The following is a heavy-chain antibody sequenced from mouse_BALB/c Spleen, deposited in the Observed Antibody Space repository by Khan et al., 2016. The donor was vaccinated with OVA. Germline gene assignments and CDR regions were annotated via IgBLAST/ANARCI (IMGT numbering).Heavy chain of an antibody. J-gene: IGHJ3*01. CDR1: GFSLTSYG. CDR3: ARNYDYVDGIAY. CDR2: MWCGGST. Sequence: QIQLLQSGPGLVQPSQSLSITCTVSGFSLTSYGVHWVRQSPGKGLEWLGVMWCGGSTDYNAAFISRLSISKDNSKSQVFLKMNSLQANDTARYYCARNYDYVDGIAYWGQGTLVTVSA. V-gene: IGHV2-2*02. D-gene: IGHD2-4*01.